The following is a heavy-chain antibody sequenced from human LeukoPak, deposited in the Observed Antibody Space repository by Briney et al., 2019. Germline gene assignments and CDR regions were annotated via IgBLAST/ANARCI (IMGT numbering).Heavy chain of an antibody. D-gene: IGHD3-10*01. CDR3: ARDYGSGSYYNVPWFDP. V-gene: IGHV1-2*02. J-gene: IGHJ5*02. Sequence: ASVKVSCKASGYTFTGYYMHWVRQAPGQGLEWMGWINPNSGGTNYAQKLQGRVTMTTDTSTSTAYMELRSLRSDDTAVYYCARDYGSGSYYNVPWFDPWGQGTLVTVSS. CDR1: GYTFTGYY. CDR2: INPNSGGT.